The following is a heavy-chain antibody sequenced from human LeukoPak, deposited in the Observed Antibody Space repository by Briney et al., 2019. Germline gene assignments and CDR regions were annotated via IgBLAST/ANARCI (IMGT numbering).Heavy chain of an antibody. D-gene: IGHD3-9*01. V-gene: IGHV3-48*03. Sequence: GGSLRLSCSVSGFTFSTYVMHWVRQAPGKGLEWVSYISSSGSTIYYADSVKGRFTISRDNAKNSLYLQMNSLRAEDTAVYYCARDGGYYDILTGYLSPYFDYWGQGTLVTVSS. CDR1: GFTFSTYV. J-gene: IGHJ4*02. CDR2: ISSSGSTI. CDR3: ARDGGYYDILTGYLSPYFDY.